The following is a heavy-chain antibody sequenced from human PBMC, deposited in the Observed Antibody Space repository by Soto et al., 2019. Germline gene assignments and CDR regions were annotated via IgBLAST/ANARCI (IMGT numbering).Heavy chain of an antibody. CDR3: AKTLAVAGTWYYFDY. Sequence: QPGGSLRLSCAGCGLTFKSYAMSWVLQAPGKGLEWVSAISGSGGSTYYADSVKGRFTISRDNSKNTLYLQMNSLRAEDTAVYYCAKTLAVAGTWYYFDYWGQGPLVTVSS. D-gene: IGHD6-19*01. V-gene: IGHV3-23*01. CDR1: GLTFKSYA. J-gene: IGHJ4*02. CDR2: ISGSGGST.